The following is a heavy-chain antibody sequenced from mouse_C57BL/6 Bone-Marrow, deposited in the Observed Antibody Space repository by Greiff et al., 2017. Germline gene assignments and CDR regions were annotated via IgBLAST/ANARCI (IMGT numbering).Heavy chain of an antibody. Sequence: VKLVESGAELARPGASVKLSCKASGYTFTSYGISWVKQRPGQGLEWIGEIYPRSGNTYYNEKFKGKATLTADKSSSTAYMELRSLTSEDSAVYFCARERVYGSSPYYFDYWGQGTTLTVSS. V-gene: IGHV1-81*01. CDR2: IYPRSGNT. J-gene: IGHJ2*01. D-gene: IGHD1-1*01. CDR3: ARERVYGSSPYYFDY. CDR1: GYTFTSYG.